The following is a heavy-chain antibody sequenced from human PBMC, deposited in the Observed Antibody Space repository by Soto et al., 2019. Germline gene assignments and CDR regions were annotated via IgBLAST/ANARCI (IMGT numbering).Heavy chain of an antibody. V-gene: IGHV4-39*01. CDR3: AGQGWLQGEGFYFDY. D-gene: IGHD3-16*01. CDR1: GGSISSSSYY. Sequence: SETLSLTCTVSGGSISSSSYYWGWIRQPPGKGLEWIGSIYHSGSTYYNPSLKSRITISVDTSKNKFSLKLSSVTAADTAVFYCAGQGWLQGEGFYFDYRGQGALVTVSS. J-gene: IGHJ4*02. CDR2: IYHSGST.